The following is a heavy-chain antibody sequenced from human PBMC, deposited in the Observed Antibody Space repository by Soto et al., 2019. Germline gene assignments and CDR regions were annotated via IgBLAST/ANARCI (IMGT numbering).Heavy chain of an antibody. D-gene: IGHD3-22*01. J-gene: IGHJ4*02. Sequence: SETLSLTCTVSGGSIRDYYWGWIRQSPGKGLEWIGYIYYTGTTKYNPSLKSRVTISKDTSKNQVVLTMTNMDPVDTATYYCARIRYYYDGSGYYWPSDFDYWGQGTLVTVSS. CDR1: GGSIRDYY. CDR3: ARIRYYYDGSGYYWPSDFDY. V-gene: IGHV4-59*01. CDR2: IYYTGTT.